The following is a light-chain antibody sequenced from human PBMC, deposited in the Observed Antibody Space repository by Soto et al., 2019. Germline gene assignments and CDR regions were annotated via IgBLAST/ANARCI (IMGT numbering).Light chain of an antibody. Sequence: QSVLTQPASVSGSPGQSITISCTGTSSDVGAYKYVSWYQQHPGKAPKLMIYDVSNRPSGVSNRFSGSKSANTASLTISGLQAEDEADYYCYSYTGSSTLVFGTGTKLPVL. V-gene: IGLV2-14*01. CDR1: SSDVGAYKY. CDR3: YSYTGSSTLV. J-gene: IGLJ1*01. CDR2: DVS.